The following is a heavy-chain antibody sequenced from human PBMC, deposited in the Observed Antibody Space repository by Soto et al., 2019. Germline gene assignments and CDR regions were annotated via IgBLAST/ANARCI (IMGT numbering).Heavy chain of an antibody. Sequence: ASVNVSCKASGYTFTSYDINWVLQATGQGLEWMGWMNPNSGNTGYAQKFQGRVTMTRNTSISTAYMELSSLRSEDTAVYYCARTLGYCTNGVCYKRRFEYWGQGTPVTVSS. V-gene: IGHV1-8*01. D-gene: IGHD2-8*01. CDR2: MNPNSGNT. CDR3: ARTLGYCTNGVCYKRRFEY. J-gene: IGHJ4*02. CDR1: GYTFTSYD.